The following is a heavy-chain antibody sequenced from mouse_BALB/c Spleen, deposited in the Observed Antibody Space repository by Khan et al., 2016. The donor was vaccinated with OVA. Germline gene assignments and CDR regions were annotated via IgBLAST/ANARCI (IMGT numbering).Heavy chain of an antibody. Sequence: QVQLQQSGAELARPGASVKMSCKASGYTFTSYSMHWIKQRPGQGLEWIGNIIPSNGDTNHTQKFRDKATLTAENSSSTAYMHLSSLTYEDAAAYYCARDFHDLGSRGALDYWGQGTSVTVSS. CDR1: GYTFTSYS. V-gene: IGHV1-4*01. J-gene: IGHJ4*01. D-gene: IGHD1-1*01. CDR2: IIPSNGDT. CDR3: ARDFHDLGSRGALDY.